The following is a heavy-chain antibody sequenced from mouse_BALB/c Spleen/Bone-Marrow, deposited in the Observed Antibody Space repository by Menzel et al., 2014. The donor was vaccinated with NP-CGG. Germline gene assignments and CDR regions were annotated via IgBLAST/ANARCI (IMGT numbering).Heavy chain of an antibody. J-gene: IGHJ4*01. V-gene: IGHV5-6-5*01. CDR1: GFTFSSYA. CDR3: AREEYGQKVYAMDY. CDR2: ISSGGST. D-gene: IGHD2-10*02. Sequence: EVMLVESGGGLVKPGGSLKLSCAASGFTFSSYAMSWVRQTPEKRLEWVASISSGGSTYYPDSVKGRFTISRDNARNILYLQMGSLRSEDTAMYYCAREEYGQKVYAMDYWGQGTSVTVSS.